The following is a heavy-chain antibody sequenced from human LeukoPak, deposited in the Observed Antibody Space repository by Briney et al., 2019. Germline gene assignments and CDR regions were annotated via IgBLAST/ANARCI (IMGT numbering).Heavy chain of an antibody. CDR3: ARVVNRAWFDP. CDR1: SGSVSSSSYY. D-gene: IGHD4-23*01. J-gene: IGHJ5*02. Sequence: SETLSLTCTVSSGSVSSSSYYWSWIRQPPGKGLEWIGYIYLSGSTNCNPSLKSRVTLSVDTSKNQFSLKLTSVTAADTAVYYCARVVNRAWFDPWGQGTLVTVSS. CDR2: IYLSGST. V-gene: IGHV4-61*01.